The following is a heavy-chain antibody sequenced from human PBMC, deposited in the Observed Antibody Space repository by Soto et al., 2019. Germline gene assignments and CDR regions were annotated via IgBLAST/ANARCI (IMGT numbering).Heavy chain of an antibody. CDR3: ARVRTTVTTEFGY. CDR1: CYTFTSYG. D-gene: IGHD4-17*01. V-gene: IGHV1-18*01. J-gene: IGHJ4*02. Sequence: ASVKVSCKASCYTFTSYGISWVRQAPGQGLEWMGWISAYNGNTNYAQKLQRRVTMTTDTSTGTAYMELRSLRSAHTAVYYCARVRTTVTTEFGYWGQGTLVTV. CDR2: ISAYNGNT.